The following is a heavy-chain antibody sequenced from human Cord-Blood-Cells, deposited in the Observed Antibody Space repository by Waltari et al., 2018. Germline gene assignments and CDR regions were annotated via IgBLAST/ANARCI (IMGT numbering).Heavy chain of an antibody. CDR1: GYTCTSYD. J-gene: IGHJ1*01. Sequence: QVQLVQSGAEVKKPGASVKVSCKAAGYTCTSYDSNWVRQATGQGLEWMGWMNPNSGNTGYAQKFQGRVTMTRNTSISTAYMELSSLRSEDTAVYYCAIGSYLASLAEYFQHWGQGTLVTVSS. D-gene: IGHD1-26*01. CDR2: MNPNSGNT. CDR3: AIGSYLASLAEYFQH. V-gene: IGHV1-8*01.